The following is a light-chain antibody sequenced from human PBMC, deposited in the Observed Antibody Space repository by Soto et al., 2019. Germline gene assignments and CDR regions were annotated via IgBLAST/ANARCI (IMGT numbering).Light chain of an antibody. CDR1: QSVSNRF. Sequence: ENVLTQSPGTLSLSPGERATLSCRASQSVSNRFVAWYQQKPGQAPRLLIYHASTRATGIPDRFSGSGSGTDFTLTISRLEPEDFAVYYCHEHGSSPPLTFGGGTKVEIK. CDR3: HEHGSSPPLT. V-gene: IGKV3-20*01. J-gene: IGKJ4*01. CDR2: HAS.